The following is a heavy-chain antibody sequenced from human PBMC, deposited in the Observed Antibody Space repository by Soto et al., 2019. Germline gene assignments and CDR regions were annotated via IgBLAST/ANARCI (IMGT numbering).Heavy chain of an antibody. V-gene: IGHV3-9*01. CDR2: ISWNSDSI. Sequence: DAQLVESGGGFVQPGRSLRLSCAGSGFIFVDFAIHWVRQAPGKGLEWVSGISWNSDSIGYADSVKGRFTISRDNAKNSLYLQMNSLRVEDTALYYCTKVGGLYDFWSGPLHFDLWGQGTLVTVSS. CDR3: TKVGGLYDFWSGPLHFDL. CDR1: GFIFVDFA. D-gene: IGHD3-3*01. J-gene: IGHJ4*02.